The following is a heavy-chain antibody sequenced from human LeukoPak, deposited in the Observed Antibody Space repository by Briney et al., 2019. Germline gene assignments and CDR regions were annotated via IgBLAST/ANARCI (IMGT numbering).Heavy chain of an antibody. CDR2: IYPGDSDT. V-gene: IGHV5-51*01. Sequence: LGESLKISCKGSGYSFTNYRIGWVRQMPGKGLEWMGIIYPGDSDTRYSPSFQGQVTISADKSISTAYPQWSSLKASDTAMYYCARHPAYDSSHHAFDIWGQGTMVTVSS. J-gene: IGHJ3*02. D-gene: IGHD3-22*01. CDR3: ARHPAYDSSHHAFDI. CDR1: GYSFTNYR.